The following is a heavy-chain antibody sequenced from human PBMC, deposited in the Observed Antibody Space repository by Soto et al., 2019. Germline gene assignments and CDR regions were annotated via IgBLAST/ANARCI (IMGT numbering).Heavy chain of an antibody. Sequence: ASVKVSCKASGYTFTNYAMHWVRQAPGQRLEWMGWINAGNGNTKYSQKFQGRVTITMDTSASTAYVELSSLGSEDTAVYYCARDRVLERHYSYYGMDVWGQGTTLTVSS. D-gene: IGHD1-1*01. J-gene: IGHJ6*02. V-gene: IGHV1-3*01. CDR2: INAGNGNT. CDR1: GYTFTNYA. CDR3: ARDRVLERHYSYYGMDV.